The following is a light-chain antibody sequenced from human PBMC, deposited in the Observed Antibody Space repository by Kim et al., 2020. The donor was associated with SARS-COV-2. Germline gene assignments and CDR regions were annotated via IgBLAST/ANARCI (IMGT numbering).Light chain of an antibody. CDR1: SGHNNYA. CDR2: VNSDGSH. CDR3: QTWDSGTRV. Sequence: QPVLTQSPSASASLGASVKLTCTLNSGHNNYAIAWHQQQPQKGPRYLMKVNSDGSHRKGDGIPDRFSGSSSGAERFLTISSLQSEDEADYYCQTWDSGTRVFGGGTQRTVL. V-gene: IGLV4-69*01. J-gene: IGLJ3*02.